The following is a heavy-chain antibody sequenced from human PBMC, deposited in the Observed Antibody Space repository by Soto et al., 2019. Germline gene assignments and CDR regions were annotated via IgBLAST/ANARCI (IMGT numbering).Heavy chain of an antibody. J-gene: IGHJ4*02. CDR2: ISPNSGAT. CDR1: GYTFTSYG. D-gene: IGHD6-25*01. V-gene: IGHV1-18*01. Sequence: QVQLVQSEGELRQPGASVTVSCRASGYTFTSYGIIWVRQAPGQGLEWMGYISPNSGATTYAQNLQGRQTLTTDTSTSTAYMELRSLSSDDTAIYYGVREMWTRSGPQNFFDDWGLGALVTVSS. CDR3: VREMWTRSGPQNFFDD.